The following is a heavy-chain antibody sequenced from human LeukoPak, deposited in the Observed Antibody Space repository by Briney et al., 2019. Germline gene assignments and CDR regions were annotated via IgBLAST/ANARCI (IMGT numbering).Heavy chain of an antibody. V-gene: IGHV5-51*01. CDR3: ARRVGGGWYGQGGGWFDP. D-gene: IGHD6-19*01. Sequence: PGESLKISWKVSGYSFTTYWIGWVRQMPGKGVGWMGIIYPGDSDTKYSPSFQGLVTISADKSINTAYLQWSSLKASDTAIYYCARRVGGGWYGQGGGWFDPWGQGTLVTVSS. J-gene: IGHJ5*02. CDR1: GYSFTTYW. CDR2: IYPGDSDT.